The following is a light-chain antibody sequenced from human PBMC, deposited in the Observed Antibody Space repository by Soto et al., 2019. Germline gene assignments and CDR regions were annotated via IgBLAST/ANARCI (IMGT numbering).Light chain of an antibody. J-gene: IGKJ1*01. CDR1: QSVSSK. CDR3: QHYNDWPPTWT. CDR2: GAS. Sequence: EIVMTQSPATLSVSPGERATLSCRASQSVSSKLAWYQQKPGQAPRVLIFGASTRATGVPARFSGSGSGTEFTLTISSLQSEDFAVYYCQHYNDWPPTWTFGQGTRVEI. V-gene: IGKV3-15*01.